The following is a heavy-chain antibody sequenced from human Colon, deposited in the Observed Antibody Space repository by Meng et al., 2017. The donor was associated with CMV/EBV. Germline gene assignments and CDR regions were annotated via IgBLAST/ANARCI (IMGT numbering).Heavy chain of an antibody. D-gene: IGHD2-2*01. Sequence: GGSLRLSCAASGFNFGLHTMNWLRQAPGKGVEWVASMTNTGSFIYYADSVKGRFTISRDNAKNSVYLQMNSLRVEDTAMYFCARDKDCSSPECYVPPVDLWGQGTLVTVSS. CDR3: ARDKDCSSPECYVPPVDL. CDR1: GFNFGLHT. V-gene: IGHV3-21*04. CDR2: MTNTGSFI. J-gene: IGHJ5*02.